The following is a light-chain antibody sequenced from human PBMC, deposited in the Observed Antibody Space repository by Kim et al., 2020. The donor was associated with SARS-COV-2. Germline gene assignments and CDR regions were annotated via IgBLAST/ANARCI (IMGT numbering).Light chain of an antibody. CDR2: GAS. V-gene: IGKV3-15*01. J-gene: IGKJ2*01. CDR3: QQYDNWPPYT. Sequence: VSPGDRATRSCRASQSISSNLAWYQQRPGQAPRLLIYGASNRATGIPARFSGTGSGTDFTLTISSLQSEDFAVYYCQQYDNWPPYTFGQGTKLEI. CDR1: QSISSN.